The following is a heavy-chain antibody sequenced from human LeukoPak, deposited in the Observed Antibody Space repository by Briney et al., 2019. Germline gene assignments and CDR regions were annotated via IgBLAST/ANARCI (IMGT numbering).Heavy chain of an antibody. Sequence: GGSLRLSCAASGFTFSSYAMSWVRQAPGKGLEWVSAISGSGGSTYYADSVKGRFTISRDNSKNTLYLQMNSLRAEDTAVYYCAKVFLDTRNCSSTSCYFIHFDYWGQGTLVTVSS. CDR1: GFTFSSYA. CDR2: ISGSGGST. D-gene: IGHD2-2*01. CDR3: AKVFLDTRNCSSTSCYFIHFDY. J-gene: IGHJ4*02. V-gene: IGHV3-23*01.